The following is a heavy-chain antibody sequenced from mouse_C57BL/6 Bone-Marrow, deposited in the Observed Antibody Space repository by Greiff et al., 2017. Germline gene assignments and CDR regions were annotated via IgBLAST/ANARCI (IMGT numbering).Heavy chain of an antibody. V-gene: IGHV5-9-1*02. J-gene: IGHJ4*01. D-gene: IGHD6-1*01. CDR2: ISSGGDYI. CDR3: TRGNLYYYAMDY. CDR1: GFTFSSYA. Sequence: EVKLVESGEGLVKPGGSLKLSCAASGFTFSSYAMSWVRQTPEKRLEWVAYISSGGDYIYYADTVKGRFTISRDNARNTLYLQMSSLKSEDTAMYYCTRGNLYYYAMDYWGQGTSVTVSS.